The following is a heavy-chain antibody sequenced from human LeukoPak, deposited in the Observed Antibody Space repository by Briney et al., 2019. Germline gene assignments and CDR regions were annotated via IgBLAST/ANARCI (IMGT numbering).Heavy chain of an antibody. V-gene: IGHV3-9*01. CDR1: GFTFDDYA. D-gene: IGHD6-19*01. CDR3: ARDTIAVAGDDDY. J-gene: IGHJ4*02. Sequence: TGGSLRLSCAASGFTFDDYAMHWVRQAPGKGLEWVSGISWNSGSIGYADSVKGRFTISRDNAKNSLYLQMNSLRAEDTAVYYCARDTIAVAGDDDYWGQGTLVTVSS. CDR2: ISWNSGSI.